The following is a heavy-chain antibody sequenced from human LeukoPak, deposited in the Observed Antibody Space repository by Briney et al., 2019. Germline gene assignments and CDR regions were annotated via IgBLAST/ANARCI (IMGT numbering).Heavy chain of an antibody. V-gene: IGHV4-39*07. J-gene: IGHJ5*02. Sequence: SETLSLTCTVSGGSISSSSYSWGWLRQPPGKGLEWIGSIYYSGSTYYNPSLKSRVTISVDTSKNQFSLKLSSVTAADTAVYYCARDRDDYVWGWGEGWFDPRGQGTLVPLSS. CDR1: GGSISSSSYS. CDR2: IYYSGST. CDR3: ARDRDDYVWGWGEGWFDP. D-gene: IGHD3-16*01.